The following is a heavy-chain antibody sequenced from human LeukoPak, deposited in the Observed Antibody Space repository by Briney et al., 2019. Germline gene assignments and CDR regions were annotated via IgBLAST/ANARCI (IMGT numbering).Heavy chain of an antibody. D-gene: IGHD4-23*01. Sequence: SETLSLTCTVSGGSISSSSYYWGWIRQPPGKGLEWIGSIYYSGSTYYNPSLKSRVTISVDTSKNQFSLKLSSVTAADTAVYYCARQLRWPYNWFDPWGQGTLVTVSS. V-gene: IGHV4-39*01. CDR2: IYYSGST. J-gene: IGHJ5*02. CDR1: GGSISSSSYY. CDR3: ARQLRWPYNWFDP.